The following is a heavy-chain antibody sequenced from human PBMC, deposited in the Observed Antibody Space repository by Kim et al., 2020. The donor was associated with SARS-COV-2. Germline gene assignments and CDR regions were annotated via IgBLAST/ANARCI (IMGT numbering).Heavy chain of an antibody. CDR3: ARSVTTDYYFDN. CDR2: INAGNDNT. D-gene: IGHD4-17*01. Sequence: ASVKVSCKASGYTFTTYIIHWVRQAPGQGLEWMGWINAGNDNTKYSQNFQGRVTITMDTSATTAYMDLFSLRSEDTAVYYCARSVTTDYYFDNWGQGTLVTVSS. J-gene: IGHJ4*02. V-gene: IGHV1-3*01. CDR1: GYTFTTYI.